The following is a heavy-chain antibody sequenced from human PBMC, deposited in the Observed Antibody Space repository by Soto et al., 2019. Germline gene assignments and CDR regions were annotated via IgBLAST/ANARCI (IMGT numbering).Heavy chain of an antibody. V-gene: IGHV3-66*01. CDR2: IYSGDRT. D-gene: IGHD2-15*01. Sequence: EVQLVESGGGLVQPGGSLRLSCAASGFTVSSNYMSWVRQAPGKGLEWVSVIYSGDRTYYADSVKGRFTISRDNSKNTLYLQMNSLRAEDTAVYYCARDRATLDGFDIWGQGTMVTVSS. CDR3: ARDRATLDGFDI. J-gene: IGHJ3*02. CDR1: GFTVSSNY.